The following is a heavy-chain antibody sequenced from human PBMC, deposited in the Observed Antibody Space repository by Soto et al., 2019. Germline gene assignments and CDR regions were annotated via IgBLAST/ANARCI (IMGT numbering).Heavy chain of an antibody. CDR2: IKAGNGKT. CDR1: VYSFSSYA. Sequence: SVKVSYKPSVYSFSSYAMHLVRLAPGQRLEWMGWIKAGNGKTKYSQKFQGRVTITRDTSASTAYMELSTLISEDTAVYYCARLRPFLAVAGTASYTWFDPWFQATLLTVSS. V-gene: IGHV1-3*01. D-gene: IGHD6-19*01. J-gene: IGHJ5*02. CDR3: ARLRPFLAVAGTASYTWFDP.